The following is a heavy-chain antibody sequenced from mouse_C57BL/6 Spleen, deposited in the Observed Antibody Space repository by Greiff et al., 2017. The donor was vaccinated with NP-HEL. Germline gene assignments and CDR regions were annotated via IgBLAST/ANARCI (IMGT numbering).Heavy chain of an antibody. Sequence: VQLKESGGGLVKPGGSLKLSCAASGFTFSDYGMHWVRQAPEKGLEWVAYISSGSSTIYYADTVKGRFTISRDNAKNTLFLQMTSLRSEDTAMYYCARGGRFNYWGQGTTLTVSS. CDR2: ISSGSSTI. CDR3: ARGGRFNY. CDR1: GFTFSDYG. D-gene: IGHD3-3*01. V-gene: IGHV5-17*01. J-gene: IGHJ2*01.